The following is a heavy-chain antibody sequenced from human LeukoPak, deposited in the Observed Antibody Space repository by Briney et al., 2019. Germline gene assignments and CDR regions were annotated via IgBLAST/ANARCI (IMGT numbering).Heavy chain of an antibody. Sequence: GGSLRLSCAASGFTFSNAWMSWVRQAPGKGLEWVGRIKSKTDGGTTDYAAPVKGRFTISRDDSKNTLYLQMNSLKTEDTAVYYCSTQRQGYYYGSGSPGVDYWGQGTLVTVSS. CDR3: STQRQGYYYGSGSPGVDY. D-gene: IGHD3-10*01. CDR1: GFTFSNAW. J-gene: IGHJ4*02. V-gene: IGHV3-15*01. CDR2: IKSKTDGGTT.